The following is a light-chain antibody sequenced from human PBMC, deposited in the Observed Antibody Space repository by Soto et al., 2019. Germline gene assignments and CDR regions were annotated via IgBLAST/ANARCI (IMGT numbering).Light chain of an antibody. CDR2: DAS. V-gene: IGKV3-11*01. Sequence: EIVLTQSPATLSLSPGERDTLSCRASQSVSSYLAWYQQKPGQAPRLLIYDASNRATRIPARFSGSGSGTDFTLTIRSLEPEDFAVYYCQQRSNWPPYTFGQGTKLEIK. CDR3: QQRSNWPPYT. CDR1: QSVSSY. J-gene: IGKJ2*01.